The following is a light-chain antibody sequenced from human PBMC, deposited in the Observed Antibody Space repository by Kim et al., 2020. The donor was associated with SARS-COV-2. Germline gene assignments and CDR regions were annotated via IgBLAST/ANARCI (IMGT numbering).Light chain of an antibody. J-gene: IGLJ7*01. CDR3: ATWDGSLSGPV. CDR1: SSNIGSNF. CDR2: RDN. Sequence: QLVLAQPPSASGTPGQRVTISCSGSSSNIGSNFVYWYQQFSGTAPKLLIFRDNQRPSGVPDRFSGSKSGTSASLAISGLRSEDEADYYCATWDGSLSGPVFGGGTQLTVL. V-gene: IGLV1-47*01.